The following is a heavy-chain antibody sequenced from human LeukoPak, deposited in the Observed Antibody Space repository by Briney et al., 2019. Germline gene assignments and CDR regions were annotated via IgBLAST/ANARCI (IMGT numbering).Heavy chain of an antibody. Sequence: SVKVSCKASGFTFTSSAVQWVRQARGQRLEWIGWIVVGSGNTNYAQKFQERVTITRDMPTSTAYMELSSLRSEDTAVYYCAADLAAAGTYDYWGQGTLVTVSS. CDR3: AADLAAAGTYDY. J-gene: IGHJ4*02. D-gene: IGHD6-13*01. CDR2: IVVGSGNT. V-gene: IGHV1-58*01. CDR1: GFTFTSSA.